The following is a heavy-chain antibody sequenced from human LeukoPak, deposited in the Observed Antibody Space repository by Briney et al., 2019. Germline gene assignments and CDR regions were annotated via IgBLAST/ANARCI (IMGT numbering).Heavy chain of an antibody. J-gene: IGHJ6*02. CDR2: IYYSGIT. D-gene: IGHD2-2*01. CDR3: ARGFCSSTSCDRYYYYHYGMDV. Sequence: SETLSLTCTVSGGSISSSSYYWGWIRQPPGKGLEWIGSIYYSGITYYNPSLKSRVTISVDTSKNQFSLNLSSVTAADTAVYCCARGFCSSTSCDRYYYYHYGMDVWGQGTTVTVSS. CDR1: GGSISSSSYY. V-gene: IGHV4-39*01.